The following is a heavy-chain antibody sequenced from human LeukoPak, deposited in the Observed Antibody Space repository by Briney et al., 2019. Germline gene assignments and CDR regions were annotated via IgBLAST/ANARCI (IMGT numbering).Heavy chain of an antibody. CDR3: AKVHCKGGNCYPRLEY. D-gene: IGHD2-15*01. V-gene: IGHV3-30*02. CDR1: GFTFSTYG. J-gene: IGHJ4*01. CDR2: IRYDGSNK. Sequence: GGSLRLSCAASGFTFSTYGMHWVRQAPGKGLEWVAFIRYDGSNKYYADSVKGRFTISRDNSKNTLYLQMNSLRAEDTALYHCAKVHCKGGNCYPRLEYWGQGTLVT.